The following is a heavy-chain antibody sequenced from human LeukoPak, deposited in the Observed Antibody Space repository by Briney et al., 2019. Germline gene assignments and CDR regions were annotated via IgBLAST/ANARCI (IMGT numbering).Heavy chain of an antibody. CDR2: ISSSGGSK. CDR1: GFTFSSYA. J-gene: IGHJ4*02. CDR3: ARVVVSGPNFDY. V-gene: IGHV3-23*01. D-gene: IGHD2-15*01. Sequence: GGSLRLSCAASGFTFSSYAMSWVRQAPGKGLEWVSAISSSGGSKYYADSVKGRFTISRDNYKNTLYLQMNSLRAEDTAVYYCARVVVSGPNFDYWGQGTLVTVSS.